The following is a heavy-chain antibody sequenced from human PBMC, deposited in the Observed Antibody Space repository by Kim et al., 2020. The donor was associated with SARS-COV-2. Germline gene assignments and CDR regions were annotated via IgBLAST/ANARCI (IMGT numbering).Heavy chain of an antibody. V-gene: IGHV1-8*01. Sequence: AQKFQGRVTMTRNTSISTAYMELSSLRSEDTAVYYCARDLYNWNENWFDPWGQGTLVTVSS. D-gene: IGHD1-20*01. J-gene: IGHJ5*02. CDR3: ARDLYNWNENWFDP.